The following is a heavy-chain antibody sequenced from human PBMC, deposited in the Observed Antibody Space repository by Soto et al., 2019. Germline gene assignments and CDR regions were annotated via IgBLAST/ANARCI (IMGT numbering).Heavy chain of an antibody. J-gene: IGHJ4*02. CDR1: GYTFTSYG. CDR3: ARDKEETPELRLGELSSPADY. V-gene: IGHV1-18*01. CDR2: ISAYNGNT. D-gene: IGHD3-16*02. Sequence: ASVKVSCKASGYTFTSYGISWVRQAPGQGLEWMGWISAYNGNTNYAQKLQGRVTMTTDTSTSTAYMELRSLRSDDTAVYYCARDKEETPELRLGELSSPADYWGQGTLVTVSS.